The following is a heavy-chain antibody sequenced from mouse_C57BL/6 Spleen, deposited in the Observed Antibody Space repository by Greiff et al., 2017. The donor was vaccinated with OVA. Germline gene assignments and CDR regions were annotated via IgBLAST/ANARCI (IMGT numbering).Heavy chain of an antibody. V-gene: IGHV5-4*03. CDR1: GFTFSSYA. D-gene: IGHD4-1*01. CDR3: ARGWDGEGFAY. J-gene: IGHJ3*01. Sequence: EVKVVESGGGLVKPGGSLKLSCAASGFTFSSYAMSWVRQTPEKRLEWVATISDGGSYTYYPDNVKGRFTISRDNAKNNLYLQMSHLKSEDTAMYYCARGWDGEGFAYWGQGTLVTVSA. CDR2: ISDGGSYT.